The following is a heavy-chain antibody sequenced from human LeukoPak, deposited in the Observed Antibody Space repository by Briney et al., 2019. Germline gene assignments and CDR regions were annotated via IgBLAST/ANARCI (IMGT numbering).Heavy chain of an antibody. J-gene: IGHJ4*02. D-gene: IGHD1-1*01. CDR2: ISGSGGST. Sequence: PGGSLRLSCAASGFIVRSSYMSWVRQAPGKGLEWVSAISGSGGSTYYADSVKGRFTISRDNSKNTLYLQMNSLRAEDTAVYYCAKGANWNDDLPPFDYWGQGTLVTVSS. V-gene: IGHV3-23*01. CDR1: GFIVRSSY. CDR3: AKGANWNDDLPPFDY.